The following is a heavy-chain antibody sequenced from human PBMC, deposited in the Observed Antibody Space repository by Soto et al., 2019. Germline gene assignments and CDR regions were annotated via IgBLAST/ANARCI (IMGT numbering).Heavy chain of an antibody. V-gene: IGHV3-33*01. CDR3: ARGGYCSGGSCYSRGNDY. J-gene: IGHJ4*02. D-gene: IGHD2-15*01. CDR2: IWYDGSNK. Sequence: QVQLVESGGGVVQPGRSLRLSCAASGFTFSSYGMHWVRQAPGKGLEWVAVIWYDGSNKYYADSVKGRFTISRDNSKNTLYLQMNSLRAEDTAVYYCARGGYCSGGSCYSRGNDYWGQGTLVTVSS. CDR1: GFTFSSYG.